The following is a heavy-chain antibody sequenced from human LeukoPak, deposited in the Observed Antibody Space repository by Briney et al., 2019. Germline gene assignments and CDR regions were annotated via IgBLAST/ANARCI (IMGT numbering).Heavy chain of an antibody. D-gene: IGHD6-19*01. CDR1: GFTFSSYA. V-gene: IGHV3-23*01. CDR2: ISGSGGST. Sequence: GGSLRLSCAASGFTFSSYAMSWVRQAPGKGLEWVSAISGSGGSTYYADSVKGRFTISRDNSKNSLYLQMNSLRAEDTAVYYCARAGRDLIAVAGSDYWGQGTLVTVSS. J-gene: IGHJ4*02. CDR3: ARAGRDLIAVAGSDY.